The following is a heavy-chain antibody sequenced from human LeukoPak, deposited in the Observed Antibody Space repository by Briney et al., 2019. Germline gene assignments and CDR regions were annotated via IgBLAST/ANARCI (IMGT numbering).Heavy chain of an antibody. CDR1: GGSISSGDYY. D-gene: IGHD3-22*01. J-gene: IGHJ4*02. V-gene: IGHV4-30-4*08. CDR2: IYYSGST. Sequence: PSETLSLTCTVSGGSISSGDYYWSWIRQPPGKGPEWIGYIYYSGSTYYNPSLKSRVTISVDTSKNQFSLKLSSVTAADTAVYYCARGTDYYDSSGFDYWGQGTLVTVSS. CDR3: ARGTDYYDSSGFDY.